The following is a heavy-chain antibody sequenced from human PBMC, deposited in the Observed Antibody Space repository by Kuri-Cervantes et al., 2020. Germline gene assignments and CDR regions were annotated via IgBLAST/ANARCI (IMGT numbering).Heavy chain of an antibody. D-gene: IGHD1-26*01. V-gene: IGHV3-30-3*01. J-gene: IGHJ1*01. CDR1: GFTFSSYA. CDR3: ASELRVGATGHEHFQH. Sequence: LSLTCAASGFTFSSYAMHWVRQAPGKGLEWVAVISYDGSNKYYADSVKGRFTISRDNSKNTLYLQMDSLRDGDTAVYYCASELRVGATGHEHFQHWGQGTLVTVSS. CDR2: ISYDGSNK.